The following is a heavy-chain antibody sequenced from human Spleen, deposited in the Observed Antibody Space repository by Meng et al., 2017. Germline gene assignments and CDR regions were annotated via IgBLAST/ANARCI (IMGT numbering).Heavy chain of an antibody. J-gene: IGHJ4*02. CDR2: IDAGGGAT. CDR3: VPRTTFYDF. V-gene: IGHV3-23*01. Sequence: EVQWLESGGGWVQPGGSLRLSCVVSGLIFNTYGMNWVRQARGKGLEWVSTIDAGGGATYYVDSMKGRFTIPRDNSKNTLYLQMSSLRVEDTAIYYCVPRTTFYDFWGQGTLVTVSS. D-gene: IGHD2/OR15-2a*01. CDR1: GLIFNTYG.